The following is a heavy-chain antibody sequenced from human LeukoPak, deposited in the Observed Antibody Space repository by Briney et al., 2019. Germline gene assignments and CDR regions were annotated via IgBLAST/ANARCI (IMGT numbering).Heavy chain of an antibody. Sequence: SETLSLTCAVYGGSFSGYYWSWIRQPPGKGLEWIGEINHSGSTNYNPSLKSRVTISVDTSKNQFSLKLSSVTAADTAVYYCAKDDYYDSSGYDYWGQGTLVTVSS. CDR2: INHSGST. V-gene: IGHV4-34*01. CDR1: GGSFSGYY. J-gene: IGHJ4*02. CDR3: AKDDYYDSSGYDY. D-gene: IGHD3-22*01.